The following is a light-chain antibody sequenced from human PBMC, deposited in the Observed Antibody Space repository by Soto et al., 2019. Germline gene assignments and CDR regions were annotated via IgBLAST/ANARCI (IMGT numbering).Light chain of an antibody. Sequence: QSVLTQPPSASGTPGQRVTISCSGSSSNIGSITVNWYQQLPGTAPKLLIYSNNQRTSGVPDRFSGSKSGTSASLAISGLQSEDEADYYCAAWDDSLNGYVFGTGTKLTVL. CDR1: SSNIGSIT. CDR3: AAWDDSLNGYV. V-gene: IGLV1-44*01. J-gene: IGLJ1*01. CDR2: SNN.